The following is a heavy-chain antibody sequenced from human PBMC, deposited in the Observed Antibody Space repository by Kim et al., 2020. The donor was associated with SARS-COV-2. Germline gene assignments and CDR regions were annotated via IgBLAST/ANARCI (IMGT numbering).Heavy chain of an antibody. Sequence: ASVKVSCKASGYTFTSYAMNWVRQAPGQGLEWMGWINTNTGNPTYAQGFTGRFVFSLDTSVSTAYLQISSLKAEDTAVYYCARVFRPPDYGGNSVYDYWGQGTLVTVSS. CDR1: GYTFTSYA. J-gene: IGHJ4*02. V-gene: IGHV7-4-1*02. CDR3: ARVFRPPDYGGNSVYDY. CDR2: INTNTGNP. D-gene: IGHD4-17*01.